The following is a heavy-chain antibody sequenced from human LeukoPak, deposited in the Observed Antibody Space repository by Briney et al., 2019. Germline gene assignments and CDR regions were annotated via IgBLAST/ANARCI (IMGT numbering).Heavy chain of an antibody. D-gene: IGHD3-10*01. CDR1: GGSISSGGYS. Sequence: SQTLSLTCAVSGGSISSGGYSWSWIRQPPGKGLEWIGYIYHSGSTYYNPSLKSRVTISVDRSKNQFSLKLSPVTAADTAVYYCARVGALLWFGELNWFDPWGQGTLVTVSS. V-gene: IGHV4-30-2*01. CDR2: IYHSGST. J-gene: IGHJ5*02. CDR3: ARVGALLWFGELNWFDP.